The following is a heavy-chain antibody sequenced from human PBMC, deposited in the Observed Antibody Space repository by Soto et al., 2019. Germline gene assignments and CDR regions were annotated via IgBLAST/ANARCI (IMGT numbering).Heavy chain of an antibody. CDR3: ARQQTASSSWYSPFDYYYGMDV. J-gene: IGHJ6*02. CDR1: GYSFTSYW. CDR2: IYPGDSDT. Sequence: GESLKISCKGSGYSFTSYWIGWVRQMPGKGLEWMGSIYPGDSDTRYSPSFQGQVTISADKSSSTAYLQWISLKASDTAMYYCARQQTASSSWYSPFDYYYGMDVWGQGTTVTVSS. V-gene: IGHV5-51*01. D-gene: IGHD6-13*01.